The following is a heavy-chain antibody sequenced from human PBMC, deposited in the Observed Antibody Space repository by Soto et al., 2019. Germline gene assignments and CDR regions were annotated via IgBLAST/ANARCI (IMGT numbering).Heavy chain of an antibody. CDR3: AQRRRAAATNIFHI. CDR1: GFSLSTRGVG. D-gene: IGHD6-25*01. CDR2: IYWVDDM. V-gene: IGHV2-5*02. Sequence: QITLKETGPTLVKPTQTITLTCTFSGFSLSTRGVGVGWIRQPPGKALEWLAVIYWVDDMRYSPSLKRRLTVSKHNSRDQVVLRMTNMDPVDAATYNSAQRRRAAATNIFHIWGQGTMITVSS. J-gene: IGHJ3*02.